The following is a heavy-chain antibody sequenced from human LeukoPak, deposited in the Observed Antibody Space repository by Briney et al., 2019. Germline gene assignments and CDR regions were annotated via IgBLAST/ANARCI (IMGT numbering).Heavy chain of an antibody. CDR2: INHSGST. V-gene: IGHV4-34*01. D-gene: IGHD3-10*01. Sequence: SETLSLTCAVYGGSFSGYYWSWIRQPPGKGLEWIGEINHSGSTNYNPSLKSRVTISVDTSKNQFSLKLSSVTAAVTAVYYCARSRHYYGSGSYYGYWGQGTLATVSS. CDR3: ARSRHYYGSGSYYGY. J-gene: IGHJ4*02. CDR1: GGSFSGYY.